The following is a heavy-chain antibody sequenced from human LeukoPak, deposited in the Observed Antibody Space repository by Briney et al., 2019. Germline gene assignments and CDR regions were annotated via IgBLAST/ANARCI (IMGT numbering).Heavy chain of an antibody. D-gene: IGHD2-15*01. V-gene: IGHV3-21*01. J-gene: IGHJ4*02. CDR1: GFTFSRYT. CDR2: ISSSSSYI. Sequence: PGGSLRLSCAASGFTFSRYTMNWVRQAPGKGLEWVSSISSSSSYIYYADSMKGRFTISRDNAKKSLYLQMNSLRAEDTAVYYCARDSDEYCSGGACSAFDHWGQGTLVTVSS. CDR3: ARDSDEYCSGGACSAFDH.